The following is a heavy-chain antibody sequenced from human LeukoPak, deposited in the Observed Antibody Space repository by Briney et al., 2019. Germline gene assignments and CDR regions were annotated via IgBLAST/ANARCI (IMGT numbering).Heavy chain of an antibody. J-gene: IGHJ4*01. Sequence: GGSLRLSCAASGFTFSSYAMHWVRQAPGKGLEWVANIKEDGSETYYVDSVKGRFTISRDNAKNSLYLQMSSLRAEDTAVYYCAKDRTRFYYWGQGTLVTVSS. D-gene: IGHD2-2*01. CDR2: IKEDGSET. CDR3: AKDRTRFYY. CDR1: GFTFSSYA. V-gene: IGHV3-7*01.